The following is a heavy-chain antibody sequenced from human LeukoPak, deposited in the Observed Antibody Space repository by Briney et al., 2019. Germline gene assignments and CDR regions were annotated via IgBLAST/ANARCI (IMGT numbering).Heavy chain of an antibody. D-gene: IGHD3-16*02. CDR3: ATWGRLRLGELSFDY. J-gene: IGHJ4*02. CDR2: FDPEDGET. V-gene: IGHV1-24*01. CDR1: GYTLTELS. Sequence: ASVKVSCKVSGYTLTELSMHWVRQAPGKRLEWMGGFDPEDGETIYAQKFQGRVTMTEDTSTDTAYMELSSLRSEDTAVYYCATWGRLRLGELSFDYWGQGTLVTVSS.